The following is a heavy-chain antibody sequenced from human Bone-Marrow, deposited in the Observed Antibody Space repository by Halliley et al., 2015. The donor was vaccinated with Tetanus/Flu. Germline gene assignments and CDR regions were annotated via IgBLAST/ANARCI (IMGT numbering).Heavy chain of an antibody. CDR1: GDTINNYA. Sequence: QLVQSGAEVKKPGSSVKVSCKFSGDTINNYAIGWVRQAPGQGLEWVGGIIPIFGAVNYAQKFQGRVTMTADESTSTVYLELSSLRSEDTAIYYCAREGSVVGLGLDYYSGMDVWGQGTTVTVSS. J-gene: IGHJ6*02. V-gene: IGHV1-69*01. D-gene: IGHD2-2*01. CDR3: AREGSVVGLGLDYYSGMDV. CDR2: IIPIFGAV.